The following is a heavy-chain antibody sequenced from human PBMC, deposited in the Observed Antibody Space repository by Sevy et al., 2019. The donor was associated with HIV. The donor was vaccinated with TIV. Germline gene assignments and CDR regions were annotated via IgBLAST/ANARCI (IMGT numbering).Heavy chain of an antibody. CDR3: AKDDLGSIDY. CDR1: GFIFSSYA. V-gene: IGHV3-23*01. CDR2: ISGSGSRS. D-gene: IGHD3-10*01. J-gene: IGHJ4*02. Sequence: GGSLRLSCAASGFIFSSYAMSWVRQAPGKGLEWVSSISGSGSRSYVADSLKGRFTIARDNSKNTVSLQINSLRAEDTAVYYCAKDDLGSIDYWGQGTLVTVSS.